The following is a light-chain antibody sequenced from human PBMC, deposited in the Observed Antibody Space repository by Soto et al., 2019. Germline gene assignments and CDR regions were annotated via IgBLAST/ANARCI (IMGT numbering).Light chain of an antibody. CDR1: QSVSSN. V-gene: IGKV3-15*01. Sequence: EIVMTQSPATLSVSPGERATLSCRASQSVSSNLAWYQQKPGQAPRLLIYGASTRATGIPARFGGSGSGTEFILTISSLPYEDFAVYYCQQYNNLPFTGGPGTKVDIK. CDR2: GAS. J-gene: IGKJ3*01. CDR3: QQYNNLPFT.